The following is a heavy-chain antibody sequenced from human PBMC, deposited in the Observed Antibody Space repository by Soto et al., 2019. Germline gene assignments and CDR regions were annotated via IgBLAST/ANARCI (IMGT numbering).Heavy chain of an antibody. CDR2: INPNSGGT. CDR3: ARGARFLDQFGYYYYYMDV. Sequence: ASVKVSCKASGYTFTGYYMHWVRQAPGQGLEWMGWINPNSGGTNYAQKFQGWVTMTRDTSISTAYMELSSLRSEDTAVYYCARGARFLDQFGYYYYYMDVWGKGTTVTVSS. V-gene: IGHV1-2*04. CDR1: GYTFTGYY. J-gene: IGHJ6*03. D-gene: IGHD3-3*01.